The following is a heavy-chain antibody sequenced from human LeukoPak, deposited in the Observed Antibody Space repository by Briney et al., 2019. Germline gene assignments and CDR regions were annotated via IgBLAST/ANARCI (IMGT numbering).Heavy chain of an antibody. CDR3: ARVVYDSSGYDFDY. J-gene: IGHJ4*02. V-gene: IGHV4-59*01. CDR2: IYYSGST. Sequence: PSETLSPTCTVSGGSISSYYWSWIRQPPGKGLEWIGYIYYSGSTNYNPSLKSRATISVDTSKNQFSLKLSSVAAADTAVYYCARVVYDSSGYDFDYWGQGTLVTVSS. CDR1: GGSISSYY. D-gene: IGHD3-22*01.